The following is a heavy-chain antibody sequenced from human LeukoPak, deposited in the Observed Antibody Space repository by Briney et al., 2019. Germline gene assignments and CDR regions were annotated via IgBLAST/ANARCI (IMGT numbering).Heavy chain of an antibody. CDR3: AKVDTMIVVVITVAFDI. J-gene: IGHJ3*02. D-gene: IGHD3-22*01. Sequence: GGSLRLSCAASGFTFSSYAMSWVRQAPGKGLDWVSTISGSGGGTYYADSVKGRFTISRDNSKNTLYLQMNSLRAEDTAVYYCAKVDTMIVVVITVAFDIWGQGTMVTVSS. CDR2: ISGSGGGT. V-gene: IGHV3-23*01. CDR1: GFTFSSYA.